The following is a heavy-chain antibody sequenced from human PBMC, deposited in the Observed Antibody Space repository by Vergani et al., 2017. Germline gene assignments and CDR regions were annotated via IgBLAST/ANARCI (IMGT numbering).Heavy chain of an antibody. V-gene: IGHV3-48*01. D-gene: IGHD3-3*01. J-gene: IGHJ4*02. Sequence: VQLVQSGAEVKKPGASVKVSCKASGYTFSSYSMNWVRQAPGKGLEWVSYISSSSSTIYYADSVKGRFTISRDNAKNSLYLQMNSLRAEDTAVYYCARDPPPTIFGVVLLDYWGQGTLVTVSS. CDR3: ARDPPPTIFGVVLLDY. CDR1: GYTFSSYS. CDR2: ISSSSSTI.